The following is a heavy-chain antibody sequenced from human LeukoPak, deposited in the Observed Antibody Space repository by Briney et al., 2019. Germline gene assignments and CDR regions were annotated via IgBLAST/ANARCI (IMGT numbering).Heavy chain of an antibody. V-gene: IGHV3-15*01. CDR1: GFTFSHAW. CDR3: TTDQKQWEVSGLSAFDI. D-gene: IGHD1-26*01. Sequence: GGSLRLSCAASGFTFSHAWMSWVRQAPGKGLEWVGRIKSKSDGGTTDYAAPVKGRFTISRDDSKNTLYLQMNSLKTEDTAVYYCTTDQKQWEVSGLSAFDIWGQGIMVTVSS. J-gene: IGHJ3*02. CDR2: IKSKSDGGTT.